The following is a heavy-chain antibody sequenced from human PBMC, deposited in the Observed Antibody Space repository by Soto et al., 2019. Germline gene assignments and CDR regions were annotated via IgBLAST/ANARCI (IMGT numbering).Heavy chain of an antibody. CDR3: AREMVRGVTTNNWFDP. D-gene: IGHD3-10*01. J-gene: IGHJ5*02. Sequence: KPSETLSLTCTVSGGSISSGGYYWSWIRQHPGKGLEWIGYIYYSGSTYYNPSLKSRVTISVDTSKNQFSLKLSSVTAADTAVYYCAREMVRGVTTNNWFDPWGQGTLVTVSS. V-gene: IGHV4-31*03. CDR1: GGSISSGGYY. CDR2: IYYSGST.